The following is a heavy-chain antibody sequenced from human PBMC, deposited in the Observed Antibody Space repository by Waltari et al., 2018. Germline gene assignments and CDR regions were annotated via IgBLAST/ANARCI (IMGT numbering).Heavy chain of an antibody. CDR1: GFTFSSYG. D-gene: IGHD3-22*01. CDR2: ISYDGSNK. J-gene: IGHJ4*02. Sequence: QVQLVESGGGVVQPGRSLRLSCAASGFTFSSYGMHWVRQAPGKGLEWVAVISYDGSNKYYADSVKGRFTISRDNSKNTLYLQMNSLRAEDTAVYYCAKVYALLLEGVDSSGVTTDLDYWGQGTLVTVSS. CDR3: AKVYALLLEGVDSSGVTTDLDY. V-gene: IGHV3-30*18.